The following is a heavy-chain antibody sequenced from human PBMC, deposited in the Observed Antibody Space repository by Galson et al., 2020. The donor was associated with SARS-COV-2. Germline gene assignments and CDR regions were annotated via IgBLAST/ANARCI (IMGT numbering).Heavy chain of an antibody. CDR2: IFYDGSYK. CDR3: ARDGQLSSGWAFDD. J-gene: IGHJ4*02. D-gene: IGHD6-19*01. Sequence: GESLKISCAASGFTFSDHAIHWVRQAPGKGLEWVAQIFYDGSYKYYGDSVKGRFTISRDSSKNMVYLQMNNLKVDDTAVYYCARDGQLSSGWAFDDWGQGTLVTVSA. CDR1: GFTFSDHA. V-gene: IGHV3-33*01.